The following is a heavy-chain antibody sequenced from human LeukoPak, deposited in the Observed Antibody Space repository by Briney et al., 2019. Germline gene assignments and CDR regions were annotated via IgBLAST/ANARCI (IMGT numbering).Heavy chain of an antibody. Sequence: SETLSLTCAVYGGPFSGYYWSWIRQPPGKGLEWIGEINHSGSTNYNPSLKSRVTISVDTSKNQFSLKLSSVTAADTAVYYCASKRYFDWFYNFDYWGQGTLVTVSS. V-gene: IGHV4-34*01. CDR1: GGPFSGYY. D-gene: IGHD3-9*01. CDR3: ASKRYFDWFYNFDY. J-gene: IGHJ4*02. CDR2: INHSGST.